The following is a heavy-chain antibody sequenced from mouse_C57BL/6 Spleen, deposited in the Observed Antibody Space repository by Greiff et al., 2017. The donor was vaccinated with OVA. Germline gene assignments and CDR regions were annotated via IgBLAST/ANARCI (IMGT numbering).Heavy chain of an antibody. CDR3: VRHGTYYGSFAY. D-gene: IGHD1-1*01. V-gene: IGHV10-1*01. CDR1: GFSFNTYA. CDR2: IRSKSNNYAT. Sequence: EVKLMESGGGLVQPKGSLKLSCAASGFSFNTYAMNWVRQAPGKGLEWVARIRSKSNNYATYYADSVKDRFTISRDDSESMLYLQMNNLKTDDTAMYYCVRHGTYYGSFAYWGQGTLVTVSA. J-gene: IGHJ3*01.